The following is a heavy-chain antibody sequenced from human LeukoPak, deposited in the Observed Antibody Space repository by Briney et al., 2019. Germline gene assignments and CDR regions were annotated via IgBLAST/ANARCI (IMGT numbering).Heavy chain of an antibody. CDR2: INSDGINT. Sequence: GGSLRLSCAACGFTFSNYWMHWVRQAPGKGLVWVSRINSDGINTSYADSVKGRFTISRDNSKNTLYLQMNSLRAEDTAVYYCARGMKYSTGWYYMDVWGKGTTVTISS. CDR1: GFTFSNYW. J-gene: IGHJ6*03. V-gene: IGHV3-74*01. D-gene: IGHD6-19*01. CDR3: ARGMKYSTGWYYMDV.